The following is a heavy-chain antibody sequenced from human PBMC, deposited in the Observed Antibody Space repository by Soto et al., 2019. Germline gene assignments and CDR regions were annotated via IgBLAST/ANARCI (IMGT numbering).Heavy chain of an antibody. Sequence: ASVKVYCKASGYTFTSYGINWVRQAPGQGLEWMGWISAYNGNTNYAQKLQGRVTMTTDTSTSTAYMELRSLRSDDTAVYYFGREQHSRSWYVYWGQGTLVSVSS. CDR1: GYTFTSYG. CDR2: ISAYNGNT. CDR3: GREQHSRSWYVY. J-gene: IGHJ4*02. D-gene: IGHD6-13*01. V-gene: IGHV1-18*01.